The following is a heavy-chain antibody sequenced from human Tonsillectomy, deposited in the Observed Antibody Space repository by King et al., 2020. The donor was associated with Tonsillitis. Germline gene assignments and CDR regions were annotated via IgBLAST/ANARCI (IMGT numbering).Heavy chain of an antibody. J-gene: IGHJ2*01. D-gene: IGHD7-27*01. Sequence: VQLQESGPGLVKPSETLSLTCTVSGGSISSYYWSWIRQPPGKGLDWIGLISNTGSTNYNPSLKSRVTIAVDTSRNQISLKKYSVTAADTAVYYCARDRPDWGDWYFDLWGRGTLVTVSS. V-gene: IGHV4-59*01. CDR1: GGSISSYY. CDR3: ARDRPDWGDWYFDL. CDR2: ISNTGST.